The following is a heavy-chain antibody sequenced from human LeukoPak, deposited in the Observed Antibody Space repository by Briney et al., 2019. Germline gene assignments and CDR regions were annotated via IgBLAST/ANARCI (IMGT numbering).Heavy chain of an antibody. Sequence: SETLSLTCTVSGSSVSNHWWIWIRQPAGKGLEWIGRISSRGYTNYNPSLKSRVAMSVDTSKNQFSLKLNSVTAAATAVYYCVRTMTREWGGWYDNDYWGRGTLVTVSS. CDR2: ISSRGYT. V-gene: IGHV4-4*07. CDR1: GSSVSNHW. CDR3: VRTMTREWGGWYDNDY. D-gene: IGHD6-19*01. J-gene: IGHJ4*03.